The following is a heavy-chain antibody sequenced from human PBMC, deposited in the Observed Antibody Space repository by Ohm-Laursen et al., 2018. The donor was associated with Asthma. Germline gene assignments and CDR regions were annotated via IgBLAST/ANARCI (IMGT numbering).Heavy chain of an antibody. CDR3: AGHDYYDRNLFDY. CDR2: ISTASTFI. J-gene: IGHJ4*02. Sequence: SLRLSCTASGYTFSRYSIHWIRQAPGKGLEWVASISTASTFIYYADSVRGRFTTSRDNARNLVFLQMDSLRAEDTALYYCAGHDYYDRNLFDYWGQGTLVTVSS. D-gene: IGHD3-22*01. CDR1: GYTFSRYS. V-gene: IGHV3-21*01.